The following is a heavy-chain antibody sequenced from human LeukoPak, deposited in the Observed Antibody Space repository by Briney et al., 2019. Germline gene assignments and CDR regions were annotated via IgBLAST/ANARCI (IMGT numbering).Heavy chain of an antibody. CDR1: GFTFSAYW. V-gene: IGHV3-74*01. CDR2: VKYDGSTT. J-gene: IGHJ4*02. CDR3: ARDLDWLLFDY. D-gene: IGHD3-9*01. Sequence: GGSLRLSCAASGFTFSAYWMHWVRQAPGKGLVWVSRVKYDGSTTTYADSVKGRFTISRDNAKNILYLQMNSLRVEDTAVYYCARDLDWLLFDYWGQGTLVTVPS.